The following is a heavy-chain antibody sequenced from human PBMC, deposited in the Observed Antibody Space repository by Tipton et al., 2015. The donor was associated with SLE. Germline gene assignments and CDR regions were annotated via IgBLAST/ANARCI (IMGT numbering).Heavy chain of an antibody. CDR1: GGSISSGGYY. J-gene: IGHJ6*03. CDR2: IYYSGST. D-gene: IGHD2-2*01. V-gene: IGHV4-31*03. CDR3: ARGRSTSLPMDV. Sequence: TLSLTCTVSGGSISSGGYYWSWIRQHPGKGLEWIGYIYYSGSTYYNPSFKSRVTISVDTSKNQFSLKLSSVTAADTAVYYCARGRSTSLPMDVWGKGTTVTVSS.